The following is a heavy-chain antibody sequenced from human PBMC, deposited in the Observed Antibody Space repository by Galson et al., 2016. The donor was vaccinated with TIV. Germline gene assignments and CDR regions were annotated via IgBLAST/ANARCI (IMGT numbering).Heavy chain of an antibody. Sequence: SLRLSCAASGFTFSSYIINWVRQAPGKGLEWVSYISSSGSTIYYADSVKGRFTISRDNAKDSLYLQMNSLRDEDTAVYYCARLSAGYYVFDYWGQGTLVTVSS. CDR1: GFTFSSYI. CDR2: ISSSGSTI. CDR3: ARLSAGYYVFDY. D-gene: IGHD3-22*01. V-gene: IGHV3-48*02. J-gene: IGHJ4*02.